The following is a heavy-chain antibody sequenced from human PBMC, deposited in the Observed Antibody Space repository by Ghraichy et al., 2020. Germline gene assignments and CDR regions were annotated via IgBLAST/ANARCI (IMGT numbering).Heavy chain of an antibody. D-gene: IGHD3-10*01. Sequence: GGSLRLSCAASRFTFSSFFSSYAMGWVRQAPGKGLEWVSAISGSGGYTYYADSVKGRFTISRDNSKNTLYLQMNSLRAEDTAVYYCAKVPLDAYYHASSYFDYWGQGTLVTVSS. CDR2: ISGSGGYT. CDR1: RFTFSSFFSSYA. V-gene: IGHV3-23*01. J-gene: IGHJ4*02. CDR3: AKVPLDAYYHASSYFDY.